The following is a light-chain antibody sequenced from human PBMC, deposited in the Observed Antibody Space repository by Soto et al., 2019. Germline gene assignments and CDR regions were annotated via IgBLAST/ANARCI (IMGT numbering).Light chain of an antibody. CDR3: QHYGSSPLT. J-gene: IGKJ4*01. CDR1: QSVSSNF. Sequence: EIVLTQSPGTLSLSPGERATLSCRASQSVSSNFLAWYQQKPGQAPRLLIYGASSRATGIPDRFSGSGSGTDFTLTISGLEPEDFAVYYCQHYGSSPLTFGGGTKVDIK. CDR2: GAS. V-gene: IGKV3-20*01.